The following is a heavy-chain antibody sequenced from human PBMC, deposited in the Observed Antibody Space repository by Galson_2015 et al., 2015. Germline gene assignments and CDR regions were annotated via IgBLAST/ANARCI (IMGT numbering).Heavy chain of an antibody. CDR2: IHRDGTSK. V-gene: IGHV3-74*01. Sequence: SLRLSRAASGFTFRRDWMHWVRQAPGNGLVWLSRIHRDGTSKTYADSVKGRFTISRDNAKNTLYLQMNSLRAEDTAVYYCARDPLWDRTVGFDYWGQGTLVTVSS. CDR1: GFTFRRDW. J-gene: IGHJ4*02. D-gene: IGHD3-16*01. CDR3: ARDPLWDRTVGFDY.